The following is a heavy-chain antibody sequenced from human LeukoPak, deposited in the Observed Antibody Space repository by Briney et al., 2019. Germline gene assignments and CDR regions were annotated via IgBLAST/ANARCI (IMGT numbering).Heavy chain of an antibody. D-gene: IGHD1-1*01. CDR3: ARQPPRRGGTTDY. J-gene: IGHJ4*02. CDR2: IYPGDSDT. Sequence: GESLKISCKGSGYSFTSYWIGRVRQMPGKGLEWMGIIYPGDSDTRYSPSFQGQVTISADKSISTAYLQWSSLKASDTAMYYCARQPPRRGGTTDYWGQGTLVTVSS. CDR1: GYSFTSYW. V-gene: IGHV5-51*01.